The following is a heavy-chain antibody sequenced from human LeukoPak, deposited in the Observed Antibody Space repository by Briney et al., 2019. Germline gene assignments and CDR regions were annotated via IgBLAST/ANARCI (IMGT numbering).Heavy chain of an antibody. V-gene: IGHV3-48*01. Sequence: GGSLRLSCAASGFTFSDYDMNWIRQAPGTGLEWVSYITGSSSSKYYADSVKGRFTISRDNAKNSLYLQMNSLRAEDTAVYYCARPTTMGWYPHWGQGTMVTVSS. J-gene: IGHJ3*01. CDR1: GFTFSDYD. CDR3: ARPTTMGWYPH. CDR2: ITGSSSSK. D-gene: IGHD6-19*01.